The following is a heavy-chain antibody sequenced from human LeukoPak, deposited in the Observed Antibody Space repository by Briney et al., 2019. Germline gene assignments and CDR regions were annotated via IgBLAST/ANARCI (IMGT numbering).Heavy chain of an antibody. CDR1: GFTFSSYA. V-gene: IGHV3-30-3*01. Sequence: GGSLRLSCAASGFTFSSYAMPWVRQAPGKGLEWVAVISYDGSNKYYADSVKGRFTISRDNSKNTLYLQMNSLRAEDTAVYYCARGAAYYDFWSGPTPPGFHWGQGTLVTVSS. D-gene: IGHD3-3*01. J-gene: IGHJ4*02. CDR2: ISYDGSNK. CDR3: ARGAAYYDFWSGPTPPGFH.